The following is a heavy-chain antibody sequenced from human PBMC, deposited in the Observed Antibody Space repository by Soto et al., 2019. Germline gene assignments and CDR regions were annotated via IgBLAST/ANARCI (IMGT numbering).Heavy chain of an antibody. J-gene: IGHJ6*03. Sequence: PGGSLRLSCAASGFTFSSYAMSWVRQAPGKGLEWVSAIGTAGDTYYPGSVKGRFTISRENAKNSLYLQMNSLRAGDTAVYYCARGANWNYVYYYYYMDVWGKGTTVTVSS. CDR2: IGTAGDT. CDR3: ARGANWNYVYYYYYMDV. CDR1: GFTFSSYA. D-gene: IGHD1-7*01. V-gene: IGHV3-13*01.